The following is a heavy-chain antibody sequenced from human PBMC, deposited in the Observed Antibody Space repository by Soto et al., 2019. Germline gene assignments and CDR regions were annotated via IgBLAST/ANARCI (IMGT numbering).Heavy chain of an antibody. CDR1: GYTFTGYY. V-gene: IGHV1-2*04. CDR3: AREKIWEQLVHDAFDI. D-gene: IGHD6-6*01. Sequence: ASVKVSCKASGYTFTGYYMHWVRQAPGQGLEWMGWINPNSGGTNYAQKFQGWVTMTRDTSISTAYMELSRLRSDDTAVYYGAREKIWEQLVHDAFDIWGQGTMVTVSS. CDR2: INPNSGGT. J-gene: IGHJ3*02.